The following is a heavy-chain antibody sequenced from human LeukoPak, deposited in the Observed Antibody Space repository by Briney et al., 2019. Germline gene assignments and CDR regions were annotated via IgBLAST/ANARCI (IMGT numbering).Heavy chain of an antibody. CDR3: ARGRPLEMATIYAFDI. J-gene: IGHJ3*02. V-gene: IGHV4-34*01. CDR2: INHSGST. CDR1: GGTFSGYY. D-gene: IGHD5-24*01. Sequence: PSETLSLTCAVYGGTFSGYYWSWIRQPPGKGLEWIGEINHSGSTNYNPSLKSRVTISVDTSKNQFSLKLISVTAADTAVYYCARGRPLEMATIYAFDIWGQGTMVTVSS.